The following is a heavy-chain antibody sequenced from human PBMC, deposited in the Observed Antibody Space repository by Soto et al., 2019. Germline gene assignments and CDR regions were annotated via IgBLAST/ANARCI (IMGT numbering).Heavy chain of an antibody. V-gene: IGHV3-7*01. CDR3: ARLARQSDY. Sequence: PGGSLSLSCAASTFTFSDYWMTWVRQAPGKGLEWVATIKQDASEKYYVDSVKGRFTISRDNAKNSLYLQMNSLRAEDTAVYYCARLARQSDYWGQGTLVTVSS. CDR1: TFTFSDYW. J-gene: IGHJ4*02. CDR2: IKQDASEK. D-gene: IGHD6-19*01.